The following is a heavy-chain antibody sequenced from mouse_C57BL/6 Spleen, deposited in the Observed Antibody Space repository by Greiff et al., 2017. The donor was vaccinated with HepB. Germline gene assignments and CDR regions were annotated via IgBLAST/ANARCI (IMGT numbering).Heavy chain of an antibody. D-gene: IGHD1-1*01. V-gene: IGHV1-54*01. CDR2: INPGSGGT. CDR3: ARTSTVVAQYAMDY. CDR1: GYAFTNYL. Sequence: VQLQQSGAELVRPGTSVKVSCKASGYAFTNYLIEWVKQRPGQGLEWIGVINPGSGGTNYNEKFKGKATLTADKSSSTAYMQISSLTSEDSAVYFCARTSTVVAQYAMDYWGQGTSVTVSS. J-gene: IGHJ4*01.